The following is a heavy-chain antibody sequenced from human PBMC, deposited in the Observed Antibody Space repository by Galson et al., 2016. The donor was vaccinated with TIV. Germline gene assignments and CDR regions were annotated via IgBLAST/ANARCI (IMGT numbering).Heavy chain of an antibody. J-gene: IGHJ4*02. Sequence: PALVKPTQTLTLTCTFSGFSLSTSAVGVGWIRQPPGKALEWLALIYWDDEKHYSPSLRSRLTITKGTFKNQVVLTMTDLDPVDTATYYCAHSIAARPIFHDWGRGTQVTVSS. V-gene: IGHV2-5*02. CDR3: AHSIAARPIFHD. D-gene: IGHD6-6*01. CDR2: IYWDDEK. CDR1: GFSLSTSAVG.